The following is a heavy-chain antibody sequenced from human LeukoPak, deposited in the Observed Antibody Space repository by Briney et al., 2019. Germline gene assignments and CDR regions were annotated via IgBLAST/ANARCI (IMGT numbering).Heavy chain of an antibody. CDR1: GGSISSSSYY. V-gene: IGHV4-39*01. CDR2: TYYSGST. J-gene: IGHJ5*02. Sequence: SETLSLTCTVSGGSISSSSYYWGWLRHPPGKGLEWIGSTYYSGSTYYNPSLKSRVTISVDTSKNQFSLKLSSVTAADTAVYYCAKTQEADFWRGPNWFDPWGQGTLVTVSS. D-gene: IGHD3-3*01. CDR3: AKTQEADFWRGPNWFDP.